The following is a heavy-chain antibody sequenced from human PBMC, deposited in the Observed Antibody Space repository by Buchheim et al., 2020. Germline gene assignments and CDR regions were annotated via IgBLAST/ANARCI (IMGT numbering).Heavy chain of an antibody. D-gene: IGHD3-16*01. J-gene: IGHJ4*02. CDR1: GFIFANYA. V-gene: IGHV3-23*04. Sequence: EVQLVESGGGLVQPGGSLRLSCAASGFIFANYAMTWVRQAPGKGLEWVAAISAGGGGTYYGDSLKGRFTVSRDNSKDTLFLQVNSLRGDDTADYYCAILRLGQFPEWGQGTL. CDR2: ISAGGGGT. CDR3: AILRLGQFPE.